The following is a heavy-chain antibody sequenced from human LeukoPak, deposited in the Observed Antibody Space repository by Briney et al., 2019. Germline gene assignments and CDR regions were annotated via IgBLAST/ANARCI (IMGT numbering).Heavy chain of an antibody. D-gene: IGHD2-8*01. V-gene: IGHV4-39*01. Sequence: SETLSLTCTVPGGSISSSSYYWGWIRQPPGKGLEWIGSIYYSGSTYYNSSLKSRVTISVDTSRNQFSLKLSSVTAADTAVYYCARLKRTGYCTSGVCYFDYWGQGTLVTVSS. CDR1: GGSISSSSYY. CDR2: IYYSGST. CDR3: ARLKRTGYCTSGVCYFDY. J-gene: IGHJ4*02.